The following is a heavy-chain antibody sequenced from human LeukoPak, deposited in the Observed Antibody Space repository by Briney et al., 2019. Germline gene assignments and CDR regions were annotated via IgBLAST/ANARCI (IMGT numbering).Heavy chain of an antibody. D-gene: IGHD6-13*01. J-gene: IGHJ4*02. CDR3: AREWDYSSSFPFDY. V-gene: IGHV1-2*02. Sequence: GSVKVSCKASGYTFTSYYMHWVRQAPGQGLEWMGWINPNSGGTNYAQKFQGRVTMTRDTSISTAYMELRSLRSDDTAVYYCAREWDYSSSFPFDYWGQGTLVTVSS. CDR1: GYTFTSYY. CDR2: INPNSGGT.